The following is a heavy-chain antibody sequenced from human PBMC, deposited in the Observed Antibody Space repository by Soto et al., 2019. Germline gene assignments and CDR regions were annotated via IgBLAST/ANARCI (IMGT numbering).Heavy chain of an antibody. Sequence: SPALSLTYASSGGSVCSNRGSWNWIRQTPSRGLEWLGRTFFRSTWQIDYALSSKDQITIRADVSKNQFSLQLTSVTPEDTAVYFCAREALEPGRGVWVWYGSDPWGQGTRVTVSS. J-gene: IGHJ5*02. CDR1: GGSVCSNRGS. D-gene: IGHD3-16*01. CDR3: AREALEPGRGVWVWYGSDP. V-gene: IGHV6-1*01. CDR2: TFFRSTWQI.